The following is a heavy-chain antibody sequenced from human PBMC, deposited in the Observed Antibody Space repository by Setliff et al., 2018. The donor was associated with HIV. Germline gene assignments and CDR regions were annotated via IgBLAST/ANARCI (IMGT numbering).Heavy chain of an antibody. J-gene: IGHJ4*02. V-gene: IGHV4-38-2*02. D-gene: IGHD3-3*01. Sequence: SETLLTCAVSGYSISSGHYWGWIRQPPGKGLEWIGSIYHSGTTYDNPSLKSRVTISVDTSKNQFSLKLSSVTAADTAVYYCARDRRSIFGRGYCFDHWGQGSLVTVSS. CDR3: ARDRRSIFGRGYCFDH. CDR1: GYSISSGHY. CDR2: IYHSGTT.